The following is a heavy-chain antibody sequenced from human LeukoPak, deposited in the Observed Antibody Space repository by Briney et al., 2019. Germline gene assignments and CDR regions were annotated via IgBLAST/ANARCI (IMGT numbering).Heavy chain of an antibody. D-gene: IGHD3-22*01. CDR2: IYYSGST. V-gene: IGHV4-59*01. CDR1: GGSISSYY. J-gene: IGHJ3*02. Sequence: SETLSLTCTVSGGSISSYYWSWIRQPPGKGLEWIGYIYYSGSTNYNPSLKSRVTISVDTSKNQFSLKLSSVTAADTAVYYCAGYDSSGYRDALDIWGQGTMVTVSS. CDR3: AGYDSSGYRDALDI.